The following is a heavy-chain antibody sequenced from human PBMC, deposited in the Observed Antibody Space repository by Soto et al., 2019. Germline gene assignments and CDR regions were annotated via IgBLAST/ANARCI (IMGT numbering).Heavy chain of an antibody. V-gene: IGHV3-33*01. CDR3: ARDYASRPKIPYYYYYMDV. CDR1: GFTFSSYG. Sequence: GGSLRLSCAASGFTFSSYGMHWVRQAPGKGLEWVAVIWYDGSNKYYADSVKGRFTISRDNSKNTLYLQMNSLRAEDTAVYYCARDYASRPKIPYYYYYMDVWGKGTTVTVSS. D-gene: IGHD6-6*01. J-gene: IGHJ6*03. CDR2: IWYDGSNK.